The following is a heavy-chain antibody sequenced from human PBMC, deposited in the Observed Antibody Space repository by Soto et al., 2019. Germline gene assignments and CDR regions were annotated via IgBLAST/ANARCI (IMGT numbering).Heavy chain of an antibody. CDR1: GYTFTACY. V-gene: IGHV1-3*01. Sequence: ASVKVSCKASGYTFTACYMHWVRQAPGQRLEWMGWINAGNGNTKYSQKFQGRVTITRDTSASTAYMELSSLRSEDTAVYYCARGPGPSSSWFDYWGQGTLVTVSS. J-gene: IGHJ4*02. D-gene: IGHD6-13*01. CDR2: INAGNGNT. CDR3: ARGPGPSSSWFDY.